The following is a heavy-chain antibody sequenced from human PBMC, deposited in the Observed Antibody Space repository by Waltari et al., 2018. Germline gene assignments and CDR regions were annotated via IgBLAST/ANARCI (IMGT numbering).Heavy chain of an antibody. CDR2: IHGGNGNT. CDR1: GYTFPKYS. CDR3: AKTQYDFWSAYFDY. Sequence: QVYLVQSGAELKKPGASVKVSCKASGYTFPKYSMHWVRQAPGQGLEWMGGIHGGNGNTKYSKKFQDRLSISQDTSATTVYMELSSLTSEDTAVYYCAKTQYDFWSAYFDYWGQGTLVTVSS. J-gene: IGHJ4*02. D-gene: IGHD3-3*01. V-gene: IGHV1-3*01.